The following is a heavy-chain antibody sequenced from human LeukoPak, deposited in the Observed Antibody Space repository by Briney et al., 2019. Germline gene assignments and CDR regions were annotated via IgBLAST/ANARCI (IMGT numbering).Heavy chain of an antibody. J-gene: IGHJ6*02. CDR2: ISSSGSKI. CDR1: GFTFRTYV. D-gene: IGHD4-17*01. CDR3: ARDGSTVTTNYYYAMDV. V-gene: IGHV3-48*03. Sequence: PGGSLRLSCAASGFTFRTYVMNWGRQAPGKGLEGVSYISSSGSKIYYADSVKGRFTISRDNAKNLLYLQMNSLRAEDTAVYYCARDGSTVTTNYYYAMDVWGQGTTVTVSS.